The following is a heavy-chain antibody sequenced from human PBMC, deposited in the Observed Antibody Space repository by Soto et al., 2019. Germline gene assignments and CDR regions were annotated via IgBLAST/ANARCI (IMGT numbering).Heavy chain of an antibody. CDR3: AKSYGDTWDLYYFDF. J-gene: IGHJ4*02. V-gene: IGHV3-23*01. CDR2: ISASSYSK. D-gene: IGHD5-18*01. CDR1: GVSISIYS. Sequence: EVRLLESGGGLVQPGGSLRLSCAASGVSISIYSMSWVRQAPGRGLEWLSGISASSYSKYYADSVRGRFTISRDNTRNPLYLQMNTLRAEDTALYSCAKSYGDTWDLYYFDFWGQGSLVSVSS.